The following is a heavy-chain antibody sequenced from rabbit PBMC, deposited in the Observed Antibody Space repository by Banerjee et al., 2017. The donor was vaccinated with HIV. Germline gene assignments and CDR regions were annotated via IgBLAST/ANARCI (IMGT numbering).Heavy chain of an antibody. Sequence: QSLEESGGDLVQPEGSLTLTCKASGFTISSYYYMCWVRQAPGKGLEWIGCISAGDGRTYYASWAKGRFTISKTSSTTVTLLMTSLTAADTATYFCARHRSVTAYALDLWGQGTLVTVS. CDR1: GFTISSYYY. CDR3: ARHRSVTAYALDL. CDR2: ISAGDGRT. V-gene: IGHV1S40*01. J-gene: IGHJ3*01. D-gene: IGHD4-1*01.